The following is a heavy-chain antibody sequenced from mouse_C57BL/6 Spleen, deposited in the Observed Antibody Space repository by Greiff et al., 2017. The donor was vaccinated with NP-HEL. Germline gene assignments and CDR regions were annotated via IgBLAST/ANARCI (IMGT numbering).Heavy chain of an antibody. CDR2: IYPSDSET. D-gene: IGHD2-4*01. V-gene: IGHV1-61*01. CDR3: AVGGDYRFAC. J-gene: IGHJ3*01. Sequence: QVQLKQPGAELVRPGSSVKLSCKASGYTFTSYWMDWVKQRPGQGLEWIGNIYPSDSETHYNPKFKDKATLTVDKSSSTAYMQLSSLTSEDSAVYYWAVGGDYRFACWGQGTLVTVSA. CDR1: GYTFTSYW.